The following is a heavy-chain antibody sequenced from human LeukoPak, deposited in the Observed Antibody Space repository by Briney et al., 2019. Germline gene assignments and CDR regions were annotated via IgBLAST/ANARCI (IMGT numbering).Heavy chain of an antibody. J-gene: IGHJ5*02. CDR3: AVGGNWRLGP. D-gene: IGHD1-1*01. Sequence: SSETLSLTCAVSGGSINSDDWWSWVRQSPGKGLEWIGAIYHRSGTPTYNPSLKSRVTISVEKSRNQFSLNLSSVTAADTAIYFCAVGGNWRLGPWGQGTLVTASS. V-gene: IGHV4-4*02. CDR1: GGSINSDDW. CDR2: IYHRSGTP.